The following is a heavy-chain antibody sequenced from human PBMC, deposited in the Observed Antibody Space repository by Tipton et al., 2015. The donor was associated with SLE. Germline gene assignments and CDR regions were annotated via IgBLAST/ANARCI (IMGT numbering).Heavy chain of an antibody. CDR1: GGSISSRY. V-gene: IGHV4-59*11. CDR3: AGSIAARLGFDY. D-gene: IGHD6-6*01. Sequence: TLSLTCTVSGGSISSRYWSWIRQPPGKGLEWIGYIFNSGSANYNPSLKSRVTISVDTSKNQFSLRLKSVTAADTAVYYCAGSIAARLGFDYWGQGTLVTVSS. CDR2: IFNSGSA. J-gene: IGHJ4*02.